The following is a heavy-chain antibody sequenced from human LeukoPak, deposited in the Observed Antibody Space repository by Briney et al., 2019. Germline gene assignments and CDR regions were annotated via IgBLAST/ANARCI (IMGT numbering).Heavy chain of an antibody. Sequence: GGSLRLSCAASGFTFSRYSMHWVRQAPGKELEWVSSITSSSSYVYYADSLKGRFTISRDNAKNSLYLQMNSLRAEDTAMYYCARGGDGYTPWGQGTLVTVSS. CDR2: ITSSSSYV. J-gene: IGHJ5*02. D-gene: IGHD5-24*01. V-gene: IGHV3-21*01. CDR1: GFTFSRYS. CDR3: ARGGDGYTP.